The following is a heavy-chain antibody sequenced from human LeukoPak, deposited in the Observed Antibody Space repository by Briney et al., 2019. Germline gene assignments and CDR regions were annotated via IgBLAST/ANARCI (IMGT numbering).Heavy chain of an antibody. CDR3: ARDYGYGDSYFDY. CDR1: GFTFSSYW. CDR2: IKQDGSEK. V-gene: IGHV3-7*01. Sequence: GGSLRLSCAASGFTFSSYWMSWVGQAPGKGLEWVANIKQDGSEKYYVDSVKGRFTISRDNAKNSLYLQMNSLRAEDTAVYYCARDYGYGDSYFDYWGQGTLVTVSS. D-gene: IGHD4-17*01. J-gene: IGHJ4*02.